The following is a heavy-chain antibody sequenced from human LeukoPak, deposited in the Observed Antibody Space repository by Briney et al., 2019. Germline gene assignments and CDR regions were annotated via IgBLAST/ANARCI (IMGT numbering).Heavy chain of an antibody. Sequence: SETLSLTCAVYGGSFSGYYWSWIRQPPGKGLEWIGEINHSGSTNYSPSLKSRVTISVDTSKNQFSLKLSSVTAADTAVYYCARGGDPRYCSSTSCFFYAFDIWGQGTMVTVSS. D-gene: IGHD2-2*01. CDR3: ARGGDPRYCSSTSCFFYAFDI. J-gene: IGHJ3*02. V-gene: IGHV4-34*01. CDR2: INHSGST. CDR1: GGSFSGYY.